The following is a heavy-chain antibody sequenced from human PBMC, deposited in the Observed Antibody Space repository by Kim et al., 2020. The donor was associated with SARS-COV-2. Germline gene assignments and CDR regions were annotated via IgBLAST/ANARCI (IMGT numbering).Heavy chain of an antibody. J-gene: IGHJ4*02. D-gene: IGHD3-10*01. V-gene: IGHV3-30*07. Sequence: YSDPGEGRFTIPKDKSKNPLYLQMNSVRAEDTAVYYCARDSYGFSSYYFDYWGQGTLVTVSS. CDR3: ARDSYGFSSYYFDY.